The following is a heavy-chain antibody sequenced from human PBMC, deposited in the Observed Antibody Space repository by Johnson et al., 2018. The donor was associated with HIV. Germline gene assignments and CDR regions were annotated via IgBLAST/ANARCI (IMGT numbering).Heavy chain of an antibody. CDR2: IGAAADT. J-gene: IGHJ3*02. V-gene: IGHV3-13*04. Sequence: EVLLVESGGGLVQPGGSLRLSCAASGFTFSDYAMHWVRQSTAKGLEWVSAIGAAADTFYSDSVKGRFTISRDNSKNTLYLQMNSLRAEDTAVYYCAKAGQMVAATSAFDIWGQGTMVTVSS. CDR1: GFTFSDYA. D-gene: IGHD2-15*01. CDR3: AKAGQMVAATSAFDI.